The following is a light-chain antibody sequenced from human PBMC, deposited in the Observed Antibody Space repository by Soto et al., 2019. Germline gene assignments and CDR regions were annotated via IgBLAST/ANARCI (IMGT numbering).Light chain of an antibody. CDR3: QQSYSTPLT. V-gene: IGKV1-39*01. J-gene: IGKJ3*01. Sequence: DIQMTQSASSLSASVGDRVTITCRASQSISSYLNWYQQKPGKAPKLPIYAAPSLQSGVPSRFSGSGSGTDFTLTISSLQPEDFATYYCQQSYSTPLTFGPGTKVDIK. CDR2: AAP. CDR1: QSISSY.